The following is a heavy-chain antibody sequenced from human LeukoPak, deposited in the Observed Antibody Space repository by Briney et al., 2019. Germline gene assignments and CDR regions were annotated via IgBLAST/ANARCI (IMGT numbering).Heavy chain of an antibody. D-gene: IGHD5-12*01. CDR1: GLTFNDYP. V-gene: IGHV3-30*09. J-gene: IGHJ6*03. CDR3: VIALRLYYMDV. Sequence: GGSLRLSCAVSGLTFNDYPMHWVRQAPGKGLEWMTLISYDGSLKYFADSVKGRFAISRDNSRNTMGLQMNSLRPEDTGVYYCVIALRLYYMDVWGKGTTVTVSS. CDR2: ISYDGSLK.